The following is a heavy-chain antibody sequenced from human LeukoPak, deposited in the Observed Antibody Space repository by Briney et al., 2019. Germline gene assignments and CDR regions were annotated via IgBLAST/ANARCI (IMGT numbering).Heavy chain of an antibody. D-gene: IGHD3-22*01. J-gene: IGHJ4*02. CDR2: ISSSSSYI. CDR3: ARTGDRRYYYDSSDY. CDR1: GFTFSSYS. V-gene: IGHV3-21*04. Sequence: GGSLRLSCAASGFTFSSYSMNWVRQAPGKGLEWVSSISSSSSYIYYADSVKGRFTISRDNSKNTLYLQMNSLRAEDTAVYYCARTGDRRYYYDSSDYWGQGTLVTVSS.